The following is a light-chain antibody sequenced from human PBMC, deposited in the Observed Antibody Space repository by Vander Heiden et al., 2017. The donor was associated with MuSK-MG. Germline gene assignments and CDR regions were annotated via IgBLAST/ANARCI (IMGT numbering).Light chain of an antibody. CDR2: GAS. CDR3: QQDTNVPRT. J-gene: IGKJ1*01. Sequence: EILMTQSQATRSVSPGERATLSCRARQSVGSHLAWYQQKPGQAPELLIYGASTRATGIPARVSGSGSGTDFTLTISSLQSEDFAVYYCQQDTNVPRTFGPGTKVEIK. CDR1: QSVGSH. V-gene: IGKV3-15*01.